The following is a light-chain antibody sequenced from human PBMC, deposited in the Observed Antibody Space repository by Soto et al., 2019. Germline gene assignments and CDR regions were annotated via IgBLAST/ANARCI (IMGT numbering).Light chain of an antibody. V-gene: IGKV3-15*01. Sequence: EIVMKQSPATLSVSPGERATLSCRASQSVSSNLAWYQQKPGQAPRLLIDGASTRATGIPARFSGSGSGTEFTLTISSLQSEDFAVYYCQQYNNWPPWTFGQGTKVEIK. J-gene: IGKJ1*01. CDR2: GAS. CDR1: QSVSSN. CDR3: QQYNNWPPWT.